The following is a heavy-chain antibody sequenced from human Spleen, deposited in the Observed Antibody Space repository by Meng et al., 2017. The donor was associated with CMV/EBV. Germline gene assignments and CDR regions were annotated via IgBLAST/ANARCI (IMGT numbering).Heavy chain of an antibody. Sequence: VKVSCKASGYTFTSYGINWVRQAPGQGLEWMGWISAYNGSTNYAQKLQGRVTMTTDTSTSTAYMELRNLRSDDTAVYYCTRPSIAAAGDFDYWGQGTLVTVSS. CDR3: TRPSIAAAGDFDY. CDR2: ISAYNGST. V-gene: IGHV1-18*01. J-gene: IGHJ4*02. D-gene: IGHD6-13*01. CDR1: GYTFTSYG.